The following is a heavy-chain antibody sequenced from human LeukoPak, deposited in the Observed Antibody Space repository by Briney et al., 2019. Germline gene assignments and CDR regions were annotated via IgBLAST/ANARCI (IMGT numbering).Heavy chain of an antibody. D-gene: IGHD6-13*01. CDR3: ASAGSHSYFDS. CDR1: GFTFSSYA. J-gene: IGHJ4*02. Sequence: GGSLRLSCTASGFTFSSYAMSWVRQAPGKGLGWVSAINPTGGSTYYADSVKGRFTISRDNSKNTLYLQMNSLRAEDTAVYFCASAGSHSYFDSWGPGTLVTVSS. V-gene: IGHV3-23*01. CDR2: INPTGGST.